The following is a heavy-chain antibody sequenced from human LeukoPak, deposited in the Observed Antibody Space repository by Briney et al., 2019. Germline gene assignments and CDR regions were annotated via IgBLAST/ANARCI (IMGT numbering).Heavy chain of an antibody. V-gene: IGHV3-33*06. D-gene: IGHD5-18*01. J-gene: IGHJ4*02. CDR3: AKDKSLGGYSYGSYDD. CDR2: IWYDVSNK. Sequence: PGGSLRLSCAASGFTFSSYGMHWVRQARGRGLEGVADIWYDVSNKYYADPGKGRFNISRENSKNTLYLQMNSLRAEDTAVYYCAKDKSLGGYSYGSYDDWGQGTLVTVSS. CDR1: GFTFSSYG.